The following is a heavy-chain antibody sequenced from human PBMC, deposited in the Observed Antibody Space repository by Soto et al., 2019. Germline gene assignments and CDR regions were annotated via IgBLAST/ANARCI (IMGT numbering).Heavy chain of an antibody. D-gene: IGHD6-13*01. J-gene: IGHJ4*02. CDR1: CGSISSXX. CDR2: IYYSGST. Sequence: SETLSLTCTVSCGSISSXXWXXXXQPPGKGLEWIGCIYYSGSTNYNPSLKSRVTISVDTSKNQFSLKLSSVTAADTAVYYCARAHAAAGTYYFDYWGQGTLVTVSS. V-gene: IGHV4-59*01. CDR3: ARAHAAAGTYYFDY.